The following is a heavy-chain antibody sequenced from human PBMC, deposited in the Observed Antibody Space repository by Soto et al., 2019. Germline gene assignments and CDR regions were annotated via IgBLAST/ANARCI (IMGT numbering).Heavy chain of an antibody. Sequence: GGSLRLSCAASGFTFDDYAMHWVRQAPGKGLEWVSGISWNSGSIGYADSVKGRFTISRDNAKNSLYLQMNSLRDEDTAIYYCVRDAGSWGYWGQGTLVTVSS. CDR2: ISWNSGSI. CDR3: VRDAGSWGY. CDR1: GFTFDDYA. D-gene: IGHD3-10*01. J-gene: IGHJ4*02. V-gene: IGHV3-9*01.